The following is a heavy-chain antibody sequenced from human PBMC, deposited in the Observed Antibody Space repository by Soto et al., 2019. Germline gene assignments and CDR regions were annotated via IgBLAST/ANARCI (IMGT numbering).Heavy chain of an antibody. D-gene: IGHD3-10*01. V-gene: IGHV4-39*01. CDR3: ARHLRPDRPGTDYNVGFDY. J-gene: IGHJ4*02. CDR2: IFHSGPT. Sequence: SETLSLTCTVSFSSTITFRYYLGWFRQPPEQQLEWIGSIFHSGPTYYNPSLKSRVTISVDTSKNQFSRGLGSATAADSGVYYCARHLRPDRPGTDYNVGFDYWGQVTLVTV. CDR1: FSSTITFRYY.